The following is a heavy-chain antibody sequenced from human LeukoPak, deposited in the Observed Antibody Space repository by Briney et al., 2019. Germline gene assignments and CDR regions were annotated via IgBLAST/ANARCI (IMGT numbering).Heavy chain of an antibody. Sequence: SETLSLTCTVSGGSISSSSYYGGWIRQPPGKGLEWIGSIYYSGSTYYNPSLKSRVTISVDTSKNQFSLKLSSVTAADTAVYYCARTPSGNLANWFDPWGQGTLVTVSS. J-gene: IGHJ5*02. D-gene: IGHD3-22*01. CDR3: ARTPSGNLANWFDP. CDR1: GGSISSSSYY. V-gene: IGHV4-39*01. CDR2: IYYSGST.